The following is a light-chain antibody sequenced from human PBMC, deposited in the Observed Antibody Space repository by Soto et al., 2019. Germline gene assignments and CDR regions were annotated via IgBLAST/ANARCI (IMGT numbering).Light chain of an antibody. V-gene: IGLV2-23*02. CDR2: EAT. Sequence: QLVLTQPASVSGSPGQSITISCTGTSNDVGGYDLVSWYQHHPGKAPKLMIYEATKRPSGVSDRFSGSKSGNTASLTISALQAEDEADYSCCSCAGGATFVFGGGTKLTVL. CDR3: CSCAGGATFV. J-gene: IGLJ2*01. CDR1: SNDVGGYDL.